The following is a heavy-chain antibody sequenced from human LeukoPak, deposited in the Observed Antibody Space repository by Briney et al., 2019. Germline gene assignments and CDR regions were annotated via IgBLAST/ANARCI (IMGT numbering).Heavy chain of an antibody. D-gene: IGHD6-19*01. J-gene: IGHJ4*02. Sequence: SETLSLTCTVSGGSISTSNYYWGWIRQPPGKGLEWIGNIFYSGSTYYSPSLRSRVTISVDKSKNQFSLKLSSVTAADTAVYYCAGLVAGTSLESFDYWGQGTLVTVSS. CDR3: AGLVAGTSLESFDY. CDR1: GGSISTSNYY. CDR2: IFYSGST. V-gene: IGHV4-39*07.